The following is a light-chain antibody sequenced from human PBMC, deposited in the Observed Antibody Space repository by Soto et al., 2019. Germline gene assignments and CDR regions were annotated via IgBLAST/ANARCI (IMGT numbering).Light chain of an antibody. Sequence: DIQMTQSPSTLSASVGDRVTITCRASQGISTWLAWYQQRPGEAPKVLIYDASSLESGFPSSFSGSGSDTEFTLTISSLQPDDFATYYFQHYNSYPFTFGPGTKVDIK. CDR3: QHYNSYPFT. V-gene: IGKV1-5*01. J-gene: IGKJ3*01. CDR1: QGISTW. CDR2: DAS.